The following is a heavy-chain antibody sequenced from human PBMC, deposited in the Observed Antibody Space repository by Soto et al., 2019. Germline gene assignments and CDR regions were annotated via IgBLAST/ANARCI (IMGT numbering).Heavy chain of an antibody. CDR2: ISAYNGNT. V-gene: IGHV1-18*04. J-gene: IGHJ6*02. CDR1: GYTFTGYG. CDR3: ARDCSGGSCYSYYYYGMDV. Sequence: GASVKVSCKASGYTFTGYGISWVRQAPGQGLEWMGWISAYNGNTNYAQKLQGRVTMTTDTSTSTAYMELRSLRSDDTAVYYCARDCSGGSCYSYYYYGMDVWGQGTTVTVSS. D-gene: IGHD2-15*01.